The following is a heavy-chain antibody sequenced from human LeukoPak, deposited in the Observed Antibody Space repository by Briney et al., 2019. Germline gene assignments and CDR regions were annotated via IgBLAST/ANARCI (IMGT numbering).Heavy chain of an antibody. CDR3: AREGGSYSPEDY. Sequence: SETLSLTCTVSGGSISSYYWSWIRQPPGKGLEWIGRIYTSGSTNYNPSLKSRVTISVDTSKNQFSLKLSSVTAADTAVYYCAREGGSYSPEDYWGQGTLVTVSS. J-gene: IGHJ4*02. CDR1: GGSISSYY. D-gene: IGHD1-26*01. V-gene: IGHV4-4*08. CDR2: IYTSGST.